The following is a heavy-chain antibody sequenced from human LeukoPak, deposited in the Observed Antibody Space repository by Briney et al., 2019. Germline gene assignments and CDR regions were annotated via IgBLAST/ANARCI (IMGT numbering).Heavy chain of an antibody. J-gene: IGHJ4*02. CDR3: ASGAYSSSSLDY. D-gene: IGHD6-6*01. V-gene: IGHV3-53*01. CDR1: GFTVSRNY. Sequence: GGSLRLSCAAFGFTVSRNYMTWVRQAPGKGLEWVSIIYTGGSTYYADSVKGRFTISRDNSKNTLYLQMNSLRAEDTAVYYCASGAYSSSSLDYWGQGTLVTVSS. CDR2: IYTGGST.